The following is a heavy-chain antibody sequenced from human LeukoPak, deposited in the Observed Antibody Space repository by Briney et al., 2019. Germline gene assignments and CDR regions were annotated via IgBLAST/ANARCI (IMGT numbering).Heavy chain of an antibody. CDR3: ARSYSNHLFGMDV. D-gene: IGHD4-11*01. CDR2: TYSGGST. CDR1: GFTVSSYY. J-gene: IGHJ6*02. Sequence: GGSLRLSCAASGFTVSSYYMTWVRQARGKGLEWVSVTYSGGSTYYADSVKGRVAISRDNSQNTVFLQMNSVRVEDTAVYYCARSYSNHLFGMDVWGQGTAVTVSS. V-gene: IGHV3-66*01.